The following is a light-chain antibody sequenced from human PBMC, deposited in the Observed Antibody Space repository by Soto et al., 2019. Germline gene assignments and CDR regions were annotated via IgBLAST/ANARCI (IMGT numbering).Light chain of an antibody. CDR1: QSVSRI. CDR3: QKYDKWRPP. V-gene: IGKV3-15*01. CDR2: GAS. Sequence: EIVMTQSPATLYVSPGERTTLSCRASQSVSRIVAWYQKKPGQTPRLLIYGASTRATGIPVRFSGSGSGTYFSVTISSMQSDEFSVYYCQKYDKWRPPFGQGTKVAIK. J-gene: IGKJ1*01.